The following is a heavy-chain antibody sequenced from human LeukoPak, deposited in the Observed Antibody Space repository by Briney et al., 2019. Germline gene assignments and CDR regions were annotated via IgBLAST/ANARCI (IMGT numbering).Heavy chain of an antibody. D-gene: IGHD6-19*01. CDR2: IKQDGSEK. V-gene: IGHV3-7*01. Sequence: GGTLRLSCAASGFTFSSYGMSWVRQAPGKGLEWVANIKQDGSEKYYVDSVKGRFTISRDNAKNSLYLQMNSLRAEDTAVYYCARVAQAVAGSPDAFDIWGQGTMVTVSS. CDR3: ARVAQAVAGSPDAFDI. J-gene: IGHJ3*02. CDR1: GFTFSSYG.